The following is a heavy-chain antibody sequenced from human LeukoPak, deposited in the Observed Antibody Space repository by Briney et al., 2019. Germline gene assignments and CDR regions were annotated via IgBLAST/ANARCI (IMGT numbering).Heavy chain of an antibody. J-gene: IGHJ6*03. CDR3: ARARIQLWPYYYMDV. V-gene: IGHV3-7*01. CDR1: GFTFDDYG. D-gene: IGHD5-18*01. Sequence: GGSLRLSCAASGFTFDDYGMSWVRQAPGKGLEWVANIKEDGSGKYYVDSVKGRFTISRDNAKNTLYLQMNSLRAEDTAVYYCARARIQLWPYYYMDVWGKGTTVTVSS. CDR2: IKEDGSGK.